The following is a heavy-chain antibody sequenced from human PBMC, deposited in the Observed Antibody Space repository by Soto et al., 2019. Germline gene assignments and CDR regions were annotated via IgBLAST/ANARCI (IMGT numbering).Heavy chain of an antibody. CDR3: TRSIAVAGTYSFDY. V-gene: IGHV3-15*07. Sequence: LLVESAGGFVQPGGSLRLSCVASGFTFSHAWMDWVRQAPGKGLEWVGRIKSISDGATTNYAASVAGRFTNSRDDSKNTLFLHVNSLKTEDTGVYYCTRSIAVAGTYSFDYWCQGTLVSVSS. CDR1: GFTFSHAW. D-gene: IGHD6-19*01. CDR2: IKSISDGATT. J-gene: IGHJ4*02.